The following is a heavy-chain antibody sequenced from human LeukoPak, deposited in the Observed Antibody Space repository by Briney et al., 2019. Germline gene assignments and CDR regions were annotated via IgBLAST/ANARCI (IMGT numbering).Heavy chain of an antibody. V-gene: IGHV5-51*01. CDR1: GYSFTNYW. CDR3: ARRTDRSFWYLDY. J-gene: IGHJ4*02. Sequence: GESLKISCKGSGYSFTNYWIGWVRQMPGKGLEWMGIIYPGDSDTRYSPSFQGQVTISADKSISTAYLQWSSLKASDTTMYYCARRTDRSFWYLDYWGQGTLVTVSS. CDR2: IYPGDSDT.